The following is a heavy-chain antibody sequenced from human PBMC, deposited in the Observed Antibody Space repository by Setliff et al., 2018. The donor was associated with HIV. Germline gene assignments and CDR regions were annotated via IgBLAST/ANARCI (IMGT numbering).Heavy chain of an antibody. CDR1: GYIFTGYY. J-gene: IGHJ6*02. CDR3: AREIGEYYDSSGYYPPTDYYYGMDV. V-gene: IGHV1-2*02. Sequence: ASVKVSCKASGYIFTGYYIHWVRQAPGQGLEWMGWISANTGGTNYAQKFQGRVTMTRDTSISTAYMELNRLRSDDTAVYYCAREIGEYYDSSGYYPPTDYYYGMDVWGQGTTVTVSS. D-gene: IGHD3-22*01. CDR2: ISANTGGT.